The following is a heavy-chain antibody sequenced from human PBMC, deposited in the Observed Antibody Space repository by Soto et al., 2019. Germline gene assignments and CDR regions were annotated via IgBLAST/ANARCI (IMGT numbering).Heavy chain of an antibody. CDR2: IYYSGST. J-gene: IGHJ6*03. D-gene: IGHD1-1*01. CDR3: ARGEGPTIQTGYYYYYMDV. Sequence: QVQLQESGPGLVKPSQTLSLTCTVSGGSISSGGYYWSWIRQHPGKGLEWIGYIYYSGSTYYNPSLKSRVTISVDTSKNQFSLKLSSVTAADTAVYYCARGEGPTIQTGYYYYYMDVWGKGTTVTFSS. CDR1: GGSISSGGYY. V-gene: IGHV4-31*03.